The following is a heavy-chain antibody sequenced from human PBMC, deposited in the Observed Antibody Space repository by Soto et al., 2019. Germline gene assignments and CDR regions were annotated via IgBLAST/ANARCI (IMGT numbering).Heavy chain of an antibody. D-gene: IGHD5-12*01. CDR3: AREEGHSGYDL. J-gene: IGHJ4*02. Sequence: GSLRLSCAASGFTFSTYSMNWVRQAPGKGLEWVSSISSSSSYIYYADSVKGRFTISRDNATNSLYLQMNSLRAEDTAVYYCAREEGHSGYDLWGQGTLVTVSS. CDR1: GFTFSTYS. V-gene: IGHV3-21*01. CDR2: ISSSSSYI.